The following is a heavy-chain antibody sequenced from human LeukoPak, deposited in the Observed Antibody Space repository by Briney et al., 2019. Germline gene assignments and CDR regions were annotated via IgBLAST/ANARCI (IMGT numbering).Heavy chain of an antibody. CDR1: GFTVSSNY. V-gene: IGHV3-23*01. CDR2: ISGSGTST. Sequence: GGSLRLSCAASGFTVSSNYMSWVRQAPGKGLEWVSGISGSGTSTSYADSVKGRFTMSRDNSKYTLYLQLNSLRAGDTATYYCAKDHGNSWNFPDHFDYWGQGILVTVSS. CDR3: AKDHGNSWNFPDHFDY. J-gene: IGHJ4*02. D-gene: IGHD1-7*01.